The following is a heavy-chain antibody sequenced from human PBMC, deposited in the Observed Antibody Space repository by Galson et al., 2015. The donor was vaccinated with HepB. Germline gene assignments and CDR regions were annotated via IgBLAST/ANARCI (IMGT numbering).Heavy chain of an antibody. Sequence: SVKVSCKASGGTFSSYAISWVRQAPGQGLEWMGGIIPIFGTANYAQKFQGRVTITADESTSTAYMELSSLRSEDTAVYYCARSDSSGYIYYYMDVWGKGTTVTVSS. CDR3: ARSDSSGYIYYYMDV. D-gene: IGHD3-22*01. V-gene: IGHV1-69*13. J-gene: IGHJ6*03. CDR1: GGTFSSYA. CDR2: IIPIFGTA.